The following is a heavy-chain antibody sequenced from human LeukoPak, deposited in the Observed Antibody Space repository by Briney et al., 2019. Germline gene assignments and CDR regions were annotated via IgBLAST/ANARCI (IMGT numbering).Heavy chain of an antibody. D-gene: IGHD6-19*01. CDR3: ARHFRGIAVAGIWGYFDY. CDR2: IYYSGST. Sequence: SETLSLTCTVSGGSISSSSYCWGWIRQPPGKGLEWIGSIYYSGSTYYNPSLKSRVTISVDTSKNQFSLKLSSVTAADAAVYYCARHFRGIAVAGIWGYFDYWGQGTLVTVSS. J-gene: IGHJ4*02. CDR1: GGSISSSSYC. V-gene: IGHV4-39*01.